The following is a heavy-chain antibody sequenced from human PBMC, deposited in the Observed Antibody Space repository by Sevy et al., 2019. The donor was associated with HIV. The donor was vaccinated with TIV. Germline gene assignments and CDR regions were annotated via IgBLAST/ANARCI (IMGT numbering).Heavy chain of an antibody. Sequence: ASVKVSCKVSGYTLSKLPMHWVRQAPGKGLEWMGGFDPEDGERIYAQKFQGRVTMTDDTSTDTAFMQLSSLRYDDTAVYYCATLDFWSGYPLNGKDVWGQGTTVTVSS. V-gene: IGHV1-24*01. CDR3: ATLDFWSGYPLNGKDV. CDR1: GYTLSKLP. J-gene: IGHJ6*02. D-gene: IGHD3-3*01. CDR2: FDPEDGER.